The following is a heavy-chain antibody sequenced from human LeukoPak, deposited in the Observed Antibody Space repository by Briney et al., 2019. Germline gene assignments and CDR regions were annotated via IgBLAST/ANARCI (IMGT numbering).Heavy chain of an antibody. CDR3: ARDSSGWYYYYMDV. V-gene: IGHV4-4*02. J-gene: IGHJ6*03. Sequence: PSETLSLTCAVSGGSISSRNWWSWVRQPPGKGLEWIGEIYHSGSTNYNPSLQSRVSISVDKSKNQFSLKLTSVTAADTAMYYCARDSSGWYYYYMDVWGKGTTVTISS. CDR2: IYHSGST. CDR1: GGSISSRNW. D-gene: IGHD6-19*01.